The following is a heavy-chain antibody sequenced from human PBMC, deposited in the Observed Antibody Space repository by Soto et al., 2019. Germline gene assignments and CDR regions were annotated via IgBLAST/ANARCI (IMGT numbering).Heavy chain of an antibody. Sequence: PSETLSLTCAVYGGSFSGYYWTWIRQPPGTGLEWIGEISHSGSTNYNPSLKSRVTISVDTSKNQFSLKLTSVTAADTAVYYCARGTWWFDPWGQGTLVTVSS. CDR1: GGSFSGYY. J-gene: IGHJ5*02. CDR3: ARGTWWFDP. CDR2: ISHSGST. V-gene: IGHV4-34*01.